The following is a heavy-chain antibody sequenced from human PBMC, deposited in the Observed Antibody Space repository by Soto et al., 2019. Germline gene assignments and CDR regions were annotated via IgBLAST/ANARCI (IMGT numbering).Heavy chain of an antibody. V-gene: IGHV1-18*01. CDR1: GYTFTTYA. Sequence: ASVKVSCKASGYTFTTYALHWVRQAPGQGLEWMGWISAYNGNTNYAEKLQGRVTMTTDTSTSTAYMELRSLRSDDTAVYYCAREPGAGIDAFDIWGQGTMVTVSS. CDR2: ISAYNGNT. CDR3: AREPGAGIDAFDI. J-gene: IGHJ3*02.